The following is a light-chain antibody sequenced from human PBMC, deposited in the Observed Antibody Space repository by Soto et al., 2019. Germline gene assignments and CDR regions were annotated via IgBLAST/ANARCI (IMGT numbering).Light chain of an antibody. CDR3: QQYYSPLWT. CDR1: QSLFDSSTNKNY. Sequence: DIVMTQSPDSLAVSLGDRATVNCNSSQSLFDSSTNKNYLAWYQQKPGQPPKLLIYWASARESVVPDRFSGSGSGTHFTLTINTLQGEDVAVYYCQQYYSPLWTFGQGSKVEVK. J-gene: IGKJ1*01. V-gene: IGKV4-1*01. CDR2: WAS.